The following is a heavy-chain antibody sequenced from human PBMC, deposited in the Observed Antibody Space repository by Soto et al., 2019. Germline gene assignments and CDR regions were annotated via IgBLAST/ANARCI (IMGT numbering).Heavy chain of an antibody. D-gene: IGHD3-9*01. CDR1: GGSFSGYY. CDR3: ARDSARPNLRYFDWSPYFDY. Sequence: GTLSLTCAVYGGSFSGYYWSWIRQPPGKGLEWIGEINHSGSTNYNPSLKSRVTISVDTSKNQFSLKLSSVTAADTAVYYCARDSARPNLRYFDWSPYFDYWGQGTLVTVSS. V-gene: IGHV4-34*01. J-gene: IGHJ4*02. CDR2: INHSGST.